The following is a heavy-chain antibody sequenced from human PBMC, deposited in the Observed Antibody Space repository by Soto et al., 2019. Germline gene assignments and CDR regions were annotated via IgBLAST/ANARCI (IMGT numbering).Heavy chain of an antibody. CDR1: GGSISSYY. D-gene: IGHD4-17*01. J-gene: IGHJ3*02. CDR2: IYNTGST. V-gene: IGHV4-59*01. Sequence: ETLSLTCTVSGGSISSYYWNWVRQPPGKGLEWIGCIYNTGSTNYNPSLKSRVSISGDTSKNKFSLKLSSVTAADTAVYYCARVDYSDYVLAFDIWGQGTMVTVSS. CDR3: ARVDYSDYVLAFDI.